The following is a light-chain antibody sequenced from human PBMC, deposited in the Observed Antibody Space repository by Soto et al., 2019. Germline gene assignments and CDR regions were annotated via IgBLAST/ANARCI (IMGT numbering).Light chain of an antibody. CDR3: QQYGSSIKT. CDR1: QSVSSNY. J-gene: IGKJ1*01. CDR2: GAS. Sequence: EIVLTQFPGTLSLSPGERATLSCRASQSVSSNYLAWYQQRPGQPPNLLIFGASNRAPGIPDRFSGSGSGTDFTLTISRLEPEGFAVYYCQQYGSSIKTFGQGTKVDIK. V-gene: IGKV3-20*01.